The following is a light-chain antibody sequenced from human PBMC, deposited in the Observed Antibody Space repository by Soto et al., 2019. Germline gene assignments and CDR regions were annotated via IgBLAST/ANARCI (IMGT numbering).Light chain of an antibody. CDR2: EGS. CDR3: GSYATSRTLV. Sequence: QSALTQTASVSASPGQSITISCSGTSSDVGSYNLVSWYQHYPGKAPKLIIYEGSRRPSGVSDRFSGSKSGNTASLTISGLQAEDEADYYCGSYATSRTLVFGGGTKLTVL. V-gene: IGLV2-23*01. CDR1: SSDVGSYNL. J-gene: IGLJ3*02.